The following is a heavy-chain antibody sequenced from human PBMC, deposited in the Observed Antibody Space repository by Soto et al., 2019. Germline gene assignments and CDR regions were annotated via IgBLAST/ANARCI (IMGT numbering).Heavy chain of an antibody. CDR1: GGSFSSGSYY. V-gene: IGHV4-61*01. J-gene: IGHJ6*02. D-gene: IGHD2-2*02. CDR2: IYYSGST. CDR3: AREVVVVPAAIGSIYYYYYGMDV. Sequence: XTLSLTCTVSGGSFSSGSYYWSWIRQPPGKGLEWIWYIYYSGSTNYNPSLKSRVTISVDTSKNQFSLKLSSVTAADTAVYYCAREVVVVPAAIGSIYYYYYGMDVWGQGTTATVSS.